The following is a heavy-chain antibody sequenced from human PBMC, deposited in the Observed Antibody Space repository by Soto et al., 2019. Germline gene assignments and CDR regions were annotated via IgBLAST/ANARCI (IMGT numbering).Heavy chain of an antibody. Sequence: SDTLSLTCTVSGGSINIYYCNWLRQSPGKGLEWIGYISYSGSTSYNPSLKSRVTISVDTSKNQFSLKLSSVTAADTAVYFCARDPLYDYGDLSHVFDIWGKGTMVTVSS. V-gene: IGHV4-59*12. CDR1: GGSINIYY. D-gene: IGHD4-17*01. J-gene: IGHJ3*02. CDR3: ARDPLYDYGDLSHVFDI. CDR2: ISYSGST.